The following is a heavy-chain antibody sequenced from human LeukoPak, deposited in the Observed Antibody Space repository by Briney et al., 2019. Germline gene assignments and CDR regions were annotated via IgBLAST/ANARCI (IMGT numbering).Heavy chain of an antibody. D-gene: IGHD6-19*01. CDR2: INPNSGGT. J-gene: IGHJ6*02. Sequence: SVKVSCKASGYTFTGYYMHWVRQAPGQGLEWMGWINPNSGGTNHAQKFQGRVTMTRDTSISTAYMELSRLRSDDTAVYYCARDLNSSGWYWGYYYYYGMDVWGQGTTVTVSS. V-gene: IGHV1-2*02. CDR3: ARDLNSSGWYWGYYYYYGMDV. CDR1: GYTFTGYY.